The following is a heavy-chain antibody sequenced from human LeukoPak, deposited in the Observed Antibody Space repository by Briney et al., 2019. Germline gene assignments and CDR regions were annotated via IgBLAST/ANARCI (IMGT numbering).Heavy chain of an antibody. Sequence: GASVKVSCKASGYTFTSYYMHWVRQAPGQGLEWMGIINPSGGSTSYAQKFQGRVTMTRDTSTSTVYMELSRLRSDDTAVYYCARDQDVYYYDSSGYPGWFDPWGQGTLVTVSS. V-gene: IGHV1-46*01. CDR2: INPSGGST. D-gene: IGHD3-22*01. J-gene: IGHJ5*02. CDR1: GYTFTSYY. CDR3: ARDQDVYYYDSSGYPGWFDP.